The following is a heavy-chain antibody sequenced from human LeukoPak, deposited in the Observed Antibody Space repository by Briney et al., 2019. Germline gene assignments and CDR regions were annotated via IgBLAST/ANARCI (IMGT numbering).Heavy chain of an antibody. CDR1: GGSIRSGAYY. J-gene: IGHJ4*02. CDR2: IYDSGST. CDR3: ASGMYFFDY. D-gene: IGHD1-26*01. Sequence: SETLSLTCIVSGGSIRSGAYYWSWIRQHPGKGLEWIGYIYDSGSTNYNPSLKSRVTISVDTSKNHFSLKLSSVTAADTAVYYSASGMYFFDYWGQGTLVTVSS. V-gene: IGHV4-31*03.